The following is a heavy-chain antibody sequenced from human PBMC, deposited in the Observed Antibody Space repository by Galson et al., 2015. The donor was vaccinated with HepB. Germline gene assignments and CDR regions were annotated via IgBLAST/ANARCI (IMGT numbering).Heavy chain of an antibody. V-gene: IGHV3-33*01. Sequence: SLRLSCAASGFTFSSYGMHWVRQAPGKGLEWVAVIWYDGSNKYYADSVKGRFTISRDNSKNTLYLQMNSLRAEDTAVYYCARAPIVDTAMASADYFDYWGQGTLVTVSS. CDR3: ARAPIVDTAMASADYFDY. J-gene: IGHJ4*02. CDR2: IWYDGSNK. CDR1: GFTFSSYG. D-gene: IGHD5-18*01.